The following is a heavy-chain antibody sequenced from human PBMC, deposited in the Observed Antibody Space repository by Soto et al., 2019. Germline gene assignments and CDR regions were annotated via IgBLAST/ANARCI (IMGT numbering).Heavy chain of an antibody. CDR1: GGSIRSSGYY. J-gene: IGHJ6*02. D-gene: IGHD3-10*01. Sequence: ETLSLTCAVSGGSIRSSGYYWGWIRQPPGKGLEWSGSIYYSGSTYYNPSLKSRVTISVDTSKNQFSLKLSSVTAADTAVYYCARHDRPYAVRGAEYYYYSGMDVWGQGTTVTVSS. V-gene: IGHV4-39*01. CDR2: IYYSGST. CDR3: ARHDRPYAVRGAEYYYYSGMDV.